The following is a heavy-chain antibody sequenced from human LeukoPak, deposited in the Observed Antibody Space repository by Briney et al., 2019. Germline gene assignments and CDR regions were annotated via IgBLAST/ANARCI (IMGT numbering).Heavy chain of an antibody. D-gene: IGHD2/OR15-2a*01. J-gene: IGHJ6*02. V-gene: IGHV3-30*03. CDR1: VCTFIDYA. Sequence: GGALRLSCAASVCTFIDYAMHWVRQAPGKGLEWVAVIAYGGTYTHHADSLKGRFTISRDNSRDTLYLQINSLRPEDTALYYCARNKAITAFFGMDVWGQGTTVIVSS. CDR3: ARNKAITAFFGMDV. CDR2: IAYGGTYT.